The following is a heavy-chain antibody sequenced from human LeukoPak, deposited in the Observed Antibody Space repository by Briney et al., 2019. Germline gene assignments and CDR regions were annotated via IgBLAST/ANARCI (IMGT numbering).Heavy chain of an antibody. CDR3: AKGLYSGTSDAFDI. V-gene: IGHV3-23*01. J-gene: IGHJ3*02. D-gene: IGHD1-26*01. CDR2: ISGSGGST. Sequence: GGSLRLSCAASGFTFSSYAMSWVRQAPGKGLEWVSAISGSGGSTYYADSVKGRFTISRDNSKNTLFLQMSSLRADDTAVYYCAKGLYSGTSDAFDIWGQGTMVSVSS. CDR1: GFTFSSYA.